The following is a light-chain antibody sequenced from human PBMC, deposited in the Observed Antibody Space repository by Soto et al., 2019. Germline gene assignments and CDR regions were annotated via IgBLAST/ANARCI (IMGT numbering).Light chain of an antibody. Sequence: DIQMTQSPSSLSASVGDRVTITCRASQSISSYLNWYQQKLGKAPKLLIYAASSLQTGVPSRFSGGGSGTDFSLTTSSLQPEDFATYYCQQSYSTPLLTFGGGTKVEIK. CDR3: QQSYSTPLLT. CDR1: QSISSY. V-gene: IGKV1-39*01. CDR2: AAS. J-gene: IGKJ4*01.